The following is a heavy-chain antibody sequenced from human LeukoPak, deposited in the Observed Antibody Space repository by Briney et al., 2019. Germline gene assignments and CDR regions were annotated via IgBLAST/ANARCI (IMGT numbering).Heavy chain of an antibody. CDR2: VNSDGSST. CDR1: GFTFTSYW. J-gene: IGHJ6*02. V-gene: IGHV3-74*01. Sequence: GGSLRLSCAASGFTFTSYWRHWVRHAPGKGLVWVSRVNSDGSSTTYADSVKGRFTISRDNAKNTLYLQMNSLRAEDTAVYYCARGRYYGMDVWGQGTTVTVSS. CDR3: ARGRYYGMDV.